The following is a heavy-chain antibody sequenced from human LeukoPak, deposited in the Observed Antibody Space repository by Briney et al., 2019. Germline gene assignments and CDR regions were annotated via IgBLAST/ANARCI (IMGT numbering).Heavy chain of an antibody. CDR3: ARSSLGYCSGGSCYKHYDY. D-gene: IGHD2-15*01. CDR1: GFSLSTSGMR. V-gene: IGHV2-70*04. J-gene: IGHJ4*02. CDR2: IDWDDDI. Sequence: SGPALAKPTQTLTLTCTFSGFSLSTSGMRVSWIRQPPGKALEWLARIDWDDDIFYSTSLKTRLTISKDTSKNQVVLTMTNMDPVDTATYYCARSSLGYCSGGSCYKHYDYWGQGTLVTVSS.